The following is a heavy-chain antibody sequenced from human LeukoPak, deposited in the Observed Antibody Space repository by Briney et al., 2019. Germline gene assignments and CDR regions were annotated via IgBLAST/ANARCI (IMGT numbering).Heavy chain of an antibody. CDR1: GFTFSNYC. CDR3: ARDKSYGDSEDY. Sequence: GGSLRPSCAASGFTFSNYCMSWVRQAPGKGLEWVGNINQDGSEKYYVDSVKGRFTISRDNAKNSVYLQMNSLRAGDTAVYYCARDKSYGDSEDYWGQGTLVTVSS. CDR2: INQDGSEK. J-gene: IGHJ4*02. D-gene: IGHD4-17*01. V-gene: IGHV3-7*05.